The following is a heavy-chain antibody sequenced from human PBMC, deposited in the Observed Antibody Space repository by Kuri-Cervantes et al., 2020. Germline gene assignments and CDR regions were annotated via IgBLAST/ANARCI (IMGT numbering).Heavy chain of an antibody. V-gene: IGHV1-69*13. CDR3: ASDQEGYYYYGMDV. CDR2: IIPIFGTA. Sequence: SVKVSCKASGGTFSSYAISWVRQAPGQGLEWMGGIIPIFGTANYAQKFQGRVTITADESTSTAYMELSSLRSEDTAAYYCASDQEGYYYYGMDVWGQGTTVTVSS. J-gene: IGHJ6*02. CDR1: GGTFSSYA.